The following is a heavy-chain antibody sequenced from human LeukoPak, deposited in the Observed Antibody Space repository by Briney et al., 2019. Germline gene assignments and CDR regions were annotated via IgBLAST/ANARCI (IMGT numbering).Heavy chain of an antibody. CDR3: ARPRSGVFLPFDY. CDR1: EFTFSSYS. Sequence: GGSLRLSCAASEFTFSSYSMNWVRQAPGKGLEWVSYITNSGNSKSYADSVKGRFTISRDNTKNSLYLQMNGLRAEDTAVYYLARPRSGVFLPFDYGAQGTLVPVSS. V-gene: IGHV3-48*01. J-gene: IGHJ4*02. CDR2: ITNSGNSK. D-gene: IGHD3-3*01.